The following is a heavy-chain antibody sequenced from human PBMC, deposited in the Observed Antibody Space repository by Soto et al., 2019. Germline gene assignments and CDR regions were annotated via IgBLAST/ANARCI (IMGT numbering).Heavy chain of an antibody. CDR1: GYSFTDYY. V-gene: IGHV1-2*04. D-gene: IGHD2-8*02. J-gene: IGHJ4*02. CDR2: INSNRGGT. CDR3: ATQPVGDASDGSPFYS. Sequence: ALVKVSCKASGYSFTDYYMHWVRQAPGQGLAWMGWINSNRGGTKYAQKFQGWVTMTRDTSISTAYPELSRLTSDDTAVYCCATQPVGDASDGSPFYSWGQRSTVTV.